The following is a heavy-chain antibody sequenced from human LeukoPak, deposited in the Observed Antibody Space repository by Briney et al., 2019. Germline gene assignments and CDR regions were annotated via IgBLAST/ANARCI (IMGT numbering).Heavy chain of an antibody. CDR1: GGSVSSGSYY. CDR2: IYYSGST. D-gene: IGHD5-18*01. CDR3: ARDDTYGWFDP. Sequence: SETLSLICTVSGGSVSSGSYYWSWIRQPPGKGLEWIGYIYYSGSTNYNPSLKSRVTISVDTSKNQFSLKLSSVTAADTAVYYCARDDTYGWFDPWGQGTLVTVSS. J-gene: IGHJ5*02. V-gene: IGHV4-61*01.